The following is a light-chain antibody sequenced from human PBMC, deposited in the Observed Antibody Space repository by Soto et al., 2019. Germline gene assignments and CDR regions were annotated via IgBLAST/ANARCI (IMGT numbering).Light chain of an antibody. CDR3: LQFGSTVT. J-gene: IGKJ3*01. CDR1: QAISSN. V-gene: IGKV3D-15*01. Sequence: EIVMTQSPATLSVSSGERATLSCRANQAISSNLAWYQQKPGQAPRLLIYDASNRATGIPARFSGSGSGTDFTLTISRLEPEDFALDDCLQFGSTVTFGPGTKVDIK. CDR2: DAS.